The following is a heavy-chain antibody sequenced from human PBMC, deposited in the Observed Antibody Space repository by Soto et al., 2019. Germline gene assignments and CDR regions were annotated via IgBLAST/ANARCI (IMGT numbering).Heavy chain of an antibody. CDR1: GFTFSVFA. CDR2: ISGRGENT. V-gene: IGHV3-23*01. CDR3: AKDRGTGDYGVNAVDI. Sequence: EVQLLESGGGLVQPGGSLRLSCAASGFTFSVFAMSWVRQAPGKGLELVSTISGRGENTYYADSVKGRFTISRDNSKNTLNLQMNSLRGEDKAVYYCAKDRGTGDYGVNAVDIWGKGTMVTVAS. D-gene: IGHD7-27*01. J-gene: IGHJ3*02.